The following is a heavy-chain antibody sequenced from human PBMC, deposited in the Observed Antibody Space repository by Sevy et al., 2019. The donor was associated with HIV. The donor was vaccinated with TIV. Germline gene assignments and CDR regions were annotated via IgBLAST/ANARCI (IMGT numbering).Heavy chain of an antibody. CDR3: ARVSVGATRGYYYYYMDV. D-gene: IGHD1-26*01. CDR1: GGSISSGSYY. CDR2: IYTSGST. Sequence: SETLSLTCTVSGGSISSGSYYWSWIRQPAGKGLEWIGRIYTSGSTNYNPSLKSRVTISVDPYKNQFSLKLSSVTAADTAVYYCARVSVGATRGYYYYYMDVWGKGTTVTVSS. J-gene: IGHJ6*03. V-gene: IGHV4-61*02.